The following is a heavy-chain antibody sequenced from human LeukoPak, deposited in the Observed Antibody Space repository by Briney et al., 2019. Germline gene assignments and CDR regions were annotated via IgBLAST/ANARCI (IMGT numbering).Heavy chain of an antibody. CDR2: IIPIFGTA. J-gene: IGHJ6*03. Sequence: ASVKVSCKASGGTFSSYAISWVRQAPGQGLEWIGGIIPIFGTANYAQKFQGRVTITTDESTSTAYMELSSLRSEDTAVYYCARVGAILRYYYYMDVWGKGTTVTVFS. V-gene: IGHV1-69*05. D-gene: IGHD2-21*01. CDR1: GGTFSSYA. CDR3: ARVGAILRYYYYMDV.